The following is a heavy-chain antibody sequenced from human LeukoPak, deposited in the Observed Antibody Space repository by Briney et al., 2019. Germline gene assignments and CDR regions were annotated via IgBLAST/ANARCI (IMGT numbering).Heavy chain of an antibody. CDR2: IRYGGSTK. V-gene: IGHV3-30*02. Sequence: GGSLRLSCAASGFTFGTYGMHWVRQAPGKGLGWVAFIRYGGSTKYYADSVEGRFTISRDNSKNTLYLQMNSLRAEDTAVYYCAKHAQGYDFWSGPTGSEYFDYWGQGTLVTVSS. CDR3: AKHAQGYDFWSGPTGSEYFDY. D-gene: IGHD3-3*01. J-gene: IGHJ4*02. CDR1: GFTFGTYG.